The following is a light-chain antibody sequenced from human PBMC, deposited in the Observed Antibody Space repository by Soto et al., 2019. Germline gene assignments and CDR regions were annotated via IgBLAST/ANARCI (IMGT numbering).Light chain of an antibody. V-gene: IGKV3-20*01. J-gene: IGKJ3*01. CDR2: GAS. CDR3: QQYGTAPLS. CDR1: QSVAANY. Sequence: EVALTQSPGTLSLSPGEMATLSCRASQSVAANYLDWYQQKRGQAPRLLIYGASSRATGIPDRFSGSGSGTGFTLTISRLEPEDFSVYYCQQYGTAPLSFGPGTKGDIK.